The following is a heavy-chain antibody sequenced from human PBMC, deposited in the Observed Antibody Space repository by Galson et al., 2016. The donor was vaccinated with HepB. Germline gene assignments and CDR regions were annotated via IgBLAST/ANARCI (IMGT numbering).Heavy chain of an antibody. V-gene: IGHV1-3*01. CDR3: ARDWAPYCGGDCYFSY. CDR1: GYSFTRHA. J-gene: IGHJ4*02. D-gene: IGHD2-21*02. CDR2: INVGNGDT. Sequence: SVKVSCKASGYSFTRHAIHWVRQAPGQRLEWMGWINVGNGDTKYSQKFQGGVTFIRDTSATTAYMEMSSLRSGDTAVYFCARDWAPYCGGDCYFSYWGQGTLVTVSS.